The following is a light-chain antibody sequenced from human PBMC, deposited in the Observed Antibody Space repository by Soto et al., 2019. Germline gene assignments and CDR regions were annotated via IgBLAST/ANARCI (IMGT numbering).Light chain of an antibody. V-gene: IGKV3-20*01. CDR2: GAS. CDR1: QSVTSSY. CDR3: QQYGSSPPWT. J-gene: IGKJ1*01. Sequence: LVLTQSPGTLSLSPGERVTLSCRASQSVTSSYLAWYQQKPGQAPRLLIYGASSRATGIPDRFSGSGSGTDCTLTISRLEPEDFAVYYCQQYGSSPPWTFGQGPKVDI.